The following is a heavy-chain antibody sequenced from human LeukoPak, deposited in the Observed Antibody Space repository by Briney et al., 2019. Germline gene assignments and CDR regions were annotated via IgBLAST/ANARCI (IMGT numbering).Heavy chain of an antibody. CDR1: GYSISSGYY. CDR2: IYHSGST. V-gene: IGHV4-38-2*01. CDR3: ASRIAVAGPALNYFDY. D-gene: IGHD6-19*01. J-gene: IGHJ4*02. Sequence: PSETLSLTCAVSGYSISSGYYWGWIRQPPGKGLEWIGSIYHSGSTYYNPSLKSRVTISVDTSKNQFSLKLSSVTAADTAVYYCASRIAVAGPALNYFDYWGQGTLVTVSS.